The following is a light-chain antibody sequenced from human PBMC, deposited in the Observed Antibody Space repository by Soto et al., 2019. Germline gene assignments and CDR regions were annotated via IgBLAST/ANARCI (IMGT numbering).Light chain of an antibody. Sequence: DIVLTQSPGTLSLSPGERATLSCRSSQSVSSNYLAWYQQKPDQAPRLVIYDVSGRATGIPDRFSGSGSGTDFTLPISRLEPEDSAVYYCQQYGISPTFGQGTKVEI. CDR3: QQYGISPT. CDR2: DVS. J-gene: IGKJ1*01. CDR1: QSVSSNY. V-gene: IGKV3-20*01.